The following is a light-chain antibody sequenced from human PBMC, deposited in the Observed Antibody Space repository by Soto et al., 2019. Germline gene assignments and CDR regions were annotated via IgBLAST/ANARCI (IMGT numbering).Light chain of an antibody. Sequence: QSALTQPASVSGSPGQSITISCTGTSSDVGGYNYVSWYQQHPGKAPKLMIYDVSNRPSGVSNRFSGSKSGNTASLTISGLQAEDEDDYYCSSYTSSSRGYVVFGGGTKVTVL. CDR2: DVS. V-gene: IGLV2-14*01. CDR3: SSYTSSSRGYVV. CDR1: SSDVGGYNY. J-gene: IGLJ2*01.